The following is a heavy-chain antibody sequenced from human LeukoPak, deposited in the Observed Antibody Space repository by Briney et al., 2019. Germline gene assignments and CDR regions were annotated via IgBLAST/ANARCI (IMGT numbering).Heavy chain of an antibody. V-gene: IGHV4-39*02. CDR1: GGSISSSYYY. J-gene: IGHJ4*02. Sequence: SETLPLTCNVSGGSISSSYYYWGWIRQPPGKGLEWIGSIYYSGSTYYNPSLKSRVTISVDTSKNHFSLKLNSAPAADTAVYYCASKRKAGEPYYFDTWGQGTLVTVSS. D-gene: IGHD7-27*01. CDR3: ASKRKAGEPYYFDT. CDR2: IYYSGST.